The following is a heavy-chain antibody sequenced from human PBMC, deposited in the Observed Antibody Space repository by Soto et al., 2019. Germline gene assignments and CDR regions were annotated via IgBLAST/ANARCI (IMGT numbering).Heavy chain of an antibody. V-gene: IGHV1-69*13. D-gene: IGHD4-17*01. CDR1: GGTFSSYA. CDR2: IIPIFGTA. CDR3: ARDHGGSRDALDI. Sequence: ASVKVSCKASGGTFSSYAISWVRQAPGQGLEWMGGIIPIFGTANYAQKFQGRVTITADESTSTAYMELSSLRSEDTAVYYCARDHGGSRDALDIWGQGTMVTVSS. J-gene: IGHJ3*02.